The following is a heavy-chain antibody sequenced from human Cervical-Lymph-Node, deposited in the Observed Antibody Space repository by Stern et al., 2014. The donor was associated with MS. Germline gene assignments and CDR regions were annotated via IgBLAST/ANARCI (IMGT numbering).Heavy chain of an antibody. Sequence: VQLVESGGGLVKPGGSLRLSCAASGFTFNNAWMTWVRQALGKGLEWVGRIKSTTDGGTTDYAAPVKGRFSISTDDSKNTVYLHMNSLKTEDTAVYYCTHSGFLWFGVDYWGQGTLVTVSS. CDR1: GFTFNNAW. CDR3: THSGFLWFGVDY. J-gene: IGHJ4*02. CDR2: IKSTTDGGTT. V-gene: IGHV3-15*01. D-gene: IGHD3-10*01.